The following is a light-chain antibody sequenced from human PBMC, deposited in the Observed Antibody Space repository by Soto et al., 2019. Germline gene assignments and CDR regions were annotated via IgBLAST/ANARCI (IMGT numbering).Light chain of an antibody. CDR1: SSDVGSYNL. V-gene: IGLV2-23*01. CDR2: EGS. J-gene: IGLJ1*01. CDR3: CSYAGSSTYV. Sequence: QSVLTQPASVSGSPGQSITISCTGTSSDVGSYNLVSWYQQHPGKAPKLMIYEGSKRPSGVSNRFSGSKSGNTASLTISGLQAEHEADYYCCSYAGSSTYVFGTSTKVTVL.